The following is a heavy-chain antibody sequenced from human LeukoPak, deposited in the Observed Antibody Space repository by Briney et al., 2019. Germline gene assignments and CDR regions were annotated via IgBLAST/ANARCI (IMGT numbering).Heavy chain of an antibody. J-gene: IGHJ4*02. CDR2: INHSGST. CDR3: ARGWYGDYYFDY. V-gene: IGHV4-34*01. CDR1: GGSFSGYY. D-gene: IGHD4-17*01. Sequence: DPSETLSLTCAVYGGSFSGYYWSWIRQPPGRGLEWIGEINHSGSTNYNPSLKSRVTISVDTSKNQFSLKLSSVTAADTAVYYCARGWYGDYYFDYWGQGTLVTVSS.